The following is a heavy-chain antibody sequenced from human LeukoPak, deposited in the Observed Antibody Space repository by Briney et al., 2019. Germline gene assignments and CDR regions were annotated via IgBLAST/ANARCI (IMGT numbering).Heavy chain of an antibody. J-gene: IGHJ5*02. CDR1: GFTFSNAW. D-gene: IGHD6-19*01. V-gene: IGHV4-34*01. Sequence: PGGSLRLSCAGSGFTFSNAWMSWIRQPPGKGLEWIGEINHSGSTNYNPSLKSRVTISVDTSKNQCSLRLSSVTAADTAVYYCARLRGATVAHNWFDPWGQGTLVTVSS. CDR3: ARLRGATVAHNWFDP. CDR2: INHSGST.